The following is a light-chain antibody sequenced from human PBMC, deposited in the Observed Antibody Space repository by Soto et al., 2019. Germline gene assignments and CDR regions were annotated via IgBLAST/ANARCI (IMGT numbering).Light chain of an antibody. CDR1: QSVSSNY. V-gene: IGKV3D-20*01. Sequence: ESVLTQSPGTLSVSPGERATLSCRASQSVSSNYLAWYQQKPGLAPRLLIFDASSRATGIPDRFSGSGSGTDFTLTISRLEPEDFAVYYCHQYGSSPRTFGQGTKVDIK. CDR2: DAS. J-gene: IGKJ1*01. CDR3: HQYGSSPRT.